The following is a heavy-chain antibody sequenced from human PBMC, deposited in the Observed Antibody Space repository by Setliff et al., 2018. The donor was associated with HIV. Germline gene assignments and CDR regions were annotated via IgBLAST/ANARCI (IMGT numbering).Heavy chain of an antibody. CDR2: IGSKAYGGAT. Sequence: GGSLRLSCAASGFTFGDYGVNWVRQTPGKGLEWVGFIGSKAYGGATEYAASVKGRFTISRDDSKSIAYLQMNTLKTEDTAVYYCSRLRGYSFGLASYYYYYMDVWGKGITVTVSS. D-gene: IGHD5-18*01. J-gene: IGHJ6*03. CDR3: SRLRGYSFGLASYYYYYMDV. CDR1: GFTFGDYG. V-gene: IGHV3-49*04.